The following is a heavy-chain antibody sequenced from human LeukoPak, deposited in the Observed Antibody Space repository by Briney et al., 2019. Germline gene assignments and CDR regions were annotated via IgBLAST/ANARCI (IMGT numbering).Heavy chain of an antibody. CDR2: ITGSGGAT. J-gene: IGHJ4*02. Sequence: GGSLRLSCAASGFTFSTYAVNWVRQAPGKGLEWVSAITGSGGATYYADSVKGRFTISRDNSKNTLYLQMSSLRAEDTAVYYCANHPSSGYPSDYWGQGTLVTVSS. CDR1: GFTFSTYA. CDR3: ANHPSSGYPSDY. V-gene: IGHV3-23*01. D-gene: IGHD3-22*01.